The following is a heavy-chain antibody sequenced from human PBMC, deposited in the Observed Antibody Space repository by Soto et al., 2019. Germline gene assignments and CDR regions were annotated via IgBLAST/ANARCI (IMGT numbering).Heavy chain of an antibody. V-gene: IGHV4-34*01. D-gene: IGHD4-4*01. CDR2: INHSGST. Sequence: QVQLQQWGAGLLKPSETLSLTCAVYGGSFSGYYWSWIRQPPGKGLEWIGEINHSGSTNYNPSLKSRVTISVETSKNQFSLKLSSVTAADTAVYYCARGLKGTYSGYFDLWGRGTLVTVSS. CDR1: GGSFSGYY. J-gene: IGHJ2*01. CDR3: ARGLKGTYSGYFDL.